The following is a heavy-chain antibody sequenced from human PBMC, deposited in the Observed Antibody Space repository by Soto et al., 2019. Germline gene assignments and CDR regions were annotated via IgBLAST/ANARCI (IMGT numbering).Heavy chain of an antibody. CDR3: ARDIAADGTYWFDP. V-gene: IGHV3-66*01. CDR2: IYSGGST. CDR1: GFTVSSNY. J-gene: IGHJ5*02. Sequence: EVQLVESGGGLVQPGGSLRLSCAASGFTVSSNYMSWVRQAPGKGLAWVSVIYSGGSTYYADSVKGRFTISRDNSKNTLYLQMNSMRAEDTAVYYCARDIAADGTYWFDPWGQGTLVTVSS. D-gene: IGHD6-13*01.